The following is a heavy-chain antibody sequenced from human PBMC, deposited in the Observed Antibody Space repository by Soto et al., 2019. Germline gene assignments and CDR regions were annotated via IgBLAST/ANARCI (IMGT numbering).Heavy chain of an antibody. J-gene: IGHJ4*02. V-gene: IGHV3-64*01. D-gene: IGHD1-7*01. Sequence: EVQLAESGGGMVQPGGSLRLSCVASGFTFSSYDMHWVRQAPGKGLEYVSSISSNGGTTYYGNSVKGRFTISRDNSKNTQNLQMGSLRAEDMAVYYCVRRVSGNYDYWGQGTLVTVSS. CDR1: GFTFSSYD. CDR3: VRRVSGNYDY. CDR2: ISSNGGTT.